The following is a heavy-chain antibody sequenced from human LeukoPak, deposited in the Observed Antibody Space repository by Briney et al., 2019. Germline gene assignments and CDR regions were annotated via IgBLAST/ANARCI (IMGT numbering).Heavy chain of an antibody. J-gene: IGHJ4*02. D-gene: IGHD3-22*01. V-gene: IGHV3-21*01. CDR1: GSTVSSYS. Sequence: PGGSLRLSCAASGSTVSSYSMNWVRQAPGKGLEWVSSISSSSSYIYYADSVKGRFTISRDNAKNSLYLQMNSLRAEDTAVYYCARDGRDYYDSSGYYYAVLDYWGQGTLVTVSS. CDR2: ISSSSSYI. CDR3: ARDGRDYYDSSGYYYAVLDY.